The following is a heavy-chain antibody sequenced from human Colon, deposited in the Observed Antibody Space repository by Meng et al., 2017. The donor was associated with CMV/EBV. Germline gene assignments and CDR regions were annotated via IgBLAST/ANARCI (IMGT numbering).Heavy chain of an antibody. Sequence: GESLKTSCAASGFPFSNFDMSWVRQAPGKGLEWVSVISGSGGSTYYADSAKGRFTISRDNSKNTVFLQMDSLRAEDTAIYYCAKAQIAISQYFYYYGMDVWGQGTTVTVSS. J-gene: IGHJ6*02. CDR1: GFPFSNFD. CDR2: ISGSGGST. V-gene: IGHV3-23*01. D-gene: IGHD2-21*01. CDR3: AKAQIAISQYFYYYGMDV.